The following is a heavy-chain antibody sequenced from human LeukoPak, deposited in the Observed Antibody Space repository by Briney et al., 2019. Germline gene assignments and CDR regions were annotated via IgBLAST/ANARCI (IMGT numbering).Heavy chain of an antibody. D-gene: IGHD6-19*01. Sequence: ASVKVSCKVSGYTLTELSMHWVRQAPGKGLEWMGGFDLEDGETIYAQKFQGRVTMTEDTSTDTAYMELSSLRSEDTAVYYCATSRSDGYSSGWFDYWGQGTLVTVSS. J-gene: IGHJ5*01. CDR3: ATSRSDGYSSGWFDY. V-gene: IGHV1-24*01. CDR2: FDLEDGET. CDR1: GYTLTELS.